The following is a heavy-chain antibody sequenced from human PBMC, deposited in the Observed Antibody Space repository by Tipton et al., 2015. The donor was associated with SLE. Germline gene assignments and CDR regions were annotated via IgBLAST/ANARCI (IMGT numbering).Heavy chain of an antibody. D-gene: IGHD1-26*01. J-gene: IGHJ3*02. CDR3: AKERSAVGGAFDI. V-gene: IGHV3-30*19. CDR1: GFTFSSYG. Sequence: SLRLSCAASGFTFSSYGMHWVRQAPGKGLEWVAVISYDGSNKYYADSVKGRFTISRDNSKNTLYLQMNSLRAEDTALYYCAKERSAVGGAFDIWGQGTMVTVSS. CDR2: ISYDGSNK.